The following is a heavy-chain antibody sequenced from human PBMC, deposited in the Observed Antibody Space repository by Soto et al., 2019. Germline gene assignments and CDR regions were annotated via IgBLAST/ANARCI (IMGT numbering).Heavy chain of an antibody. CDR2: IYSSGST. J-gene: IGHJ4*02. D-gene: IGHD5-12*01. CDR1: GVSISSGDDY. CDR3: ARGGGHDY. Sequence: QVQLQESGPGLVKPSQTLSLTCIVSGVSISSGDDYWSWIRQPPGKGLEWIGYIYSSGSTYSNPSLRSRATISADTSKNQFSLKLTSVTAADTAVYYCARGGGHDYWGQGALVTVSS. V-gene: IGHV4-30-4*01.